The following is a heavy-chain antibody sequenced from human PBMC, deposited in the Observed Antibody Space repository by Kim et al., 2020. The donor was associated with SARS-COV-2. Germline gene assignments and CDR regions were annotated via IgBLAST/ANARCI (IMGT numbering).Heavy chain of an antibody. CDR3: TKRYISDYLKDFDY. V-gene: IGHV3-23*01. D-gene: IGHD4-17*01. CDR1: GFTFSNFG. CDR2: INASGTIT. Sequence: GGSLRLSCAASGFTFSNFGMVWVRQAPGKGLEWVSSINASGTITDYADSVTGRFTISRDISKNILYLQMNSLRAEDTAVYYCTKRYISDYLKDFDYWGQGTLVTVSS. J-gene: IGHJ4*02.